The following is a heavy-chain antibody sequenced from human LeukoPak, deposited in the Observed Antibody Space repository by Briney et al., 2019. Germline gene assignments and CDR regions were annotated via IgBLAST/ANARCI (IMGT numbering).Heavy chain of an antibody. CDR3: ARGKDSNYSYYYYYYYMDV. D-gene: IGHD4-11*01. J-gene: IGHJ6*03. Sequence: SETLSLTCTVSGGSVSSYYWSWIRQPPGKGLEWIGYIYYSGSTNYNPSLKSRVTISVDTSKNQFSLKLSSVTAADTAVYYCARGKDSNYSYYYYYYYMDVWGKGTTVTVSS. CDR1: GGSVSSYY. CDR2: IYYSGST. V-gene: IGHV4-59*02.